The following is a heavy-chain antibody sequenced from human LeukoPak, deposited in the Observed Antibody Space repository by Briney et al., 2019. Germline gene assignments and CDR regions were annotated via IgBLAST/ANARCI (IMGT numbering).Heavy chain of an antibody. CDR1: GGSISSSSYY. Sequence: SETLSLTCTVSGGSISSSSYYWGWIRQPPGKGLEWIGSIYYSGSTYYNPSLKSRVTISVDTSKNQFSLNLSSVTAADTAVYYCAKPGGRGGYYFDYWGQGTLVTVSS. V-gene: IGHV4-39*07. CDR3: AKPGGRGGYYFDY. J-gene: IGHJ4*02. CDR2: IYYSGST. D-gene: IGHD1-14*01.